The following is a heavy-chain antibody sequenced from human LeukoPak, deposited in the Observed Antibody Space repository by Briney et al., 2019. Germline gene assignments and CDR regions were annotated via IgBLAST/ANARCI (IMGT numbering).Heavy chain of an antibody. Sequence: GGSLRLSYAASGFTFSSYAMSWVRKAPGKGLEWVSAISGSGGSTYYADSAKGRFTISRDNSKNTLYLQMNSLRAEDTAVYYCAKDSQLVFGYFDYWGQGTLVTVSS. J-gene: IGHJ4*02. CDR2: ISGSGGST. CDR3: AKDSQLVFGYFDY. D-gene: IGHD6-13*01. V-gene: IGHV3-23*01. CDR1: GFTFSSYA.